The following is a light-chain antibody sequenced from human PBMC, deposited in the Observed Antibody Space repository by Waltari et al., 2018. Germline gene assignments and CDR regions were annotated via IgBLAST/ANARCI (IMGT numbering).Light chain of an antibody. Sequence: DFVMTQSPDSLAVSLGERATINCRSSHSVFYSPTNKHSLAWYQQKQGQPPKLLIYWASTRQAGVPDRFSGSGSGTDFTLTITNLQAEDVAVYYCQQYYSSPPVTFGTWTKGEIK. J-gene: IGKJ3*01. CDR1: HSVFYSPTNKHS. CDR2: WAS. V-gene: IGKV4-1*01. CDR3: QQYYSSPPVT.